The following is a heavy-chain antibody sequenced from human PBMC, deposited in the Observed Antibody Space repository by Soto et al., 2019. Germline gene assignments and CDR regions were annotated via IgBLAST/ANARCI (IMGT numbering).Heavy chain of an antibody. D-gene: IGHD2-21*01. CDR2: ISGSGGST. V-gene: IGHV3-23*01. J-gene: IGHJ6*02. CDR1: GFTFSSNA. CDR3: ARSRGGPEIAYGRDV. Sequence: GGSLRLSCAASGFTFSSNAMSWVRQAPGKGLEWVSAISGSGGSTYYADSVKGRFTISRDNSKNTLYLQMNSLRAEDTAVYYWARSRGGPEIAYGRDVGGQGTTFTVSS.